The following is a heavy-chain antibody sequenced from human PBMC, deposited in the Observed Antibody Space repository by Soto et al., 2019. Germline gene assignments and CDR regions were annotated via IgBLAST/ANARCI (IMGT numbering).Heavy chain of an antibody. CDR2: IIPNFDTT. V-gene: IGHV1-69*01. J-gene: IGHJ6*02. Sequence: QVHLVQSGAEVKKPGSSVKVSCKASGGTFSRYAISWVRQAPGQGLEWMGGIIPNFDTTTYAQKFQGRVTITADELTSTDYMEVSSLRSEDTAVYYCARDLHLYVHSGMVTDDFGMDAWGQGTTVTVSS. D-gene: IGHD5-18*01. CDR3: ARDLHLYVHSGMVTDDFGMDA. CDR1: GGTFSRYA.